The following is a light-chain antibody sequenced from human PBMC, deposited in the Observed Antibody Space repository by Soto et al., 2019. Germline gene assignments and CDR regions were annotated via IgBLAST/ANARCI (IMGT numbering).Light chain of an antibody. J-gene: IGKJ1*01. CDR3: QQYGRT. CDR1: QSVSSH. V-gene: IGKV3-20*01. Sequence: EIVMTQSPATLSVSPGERATLSCRASQSVSSHLAWYQQRPGQAPRLLIYGASSRATGIPDRFSGSGSGTDFTLTISRLEPEDFAMYYCQQYGRTFGLGTKVDIK. CDR2: GAS.